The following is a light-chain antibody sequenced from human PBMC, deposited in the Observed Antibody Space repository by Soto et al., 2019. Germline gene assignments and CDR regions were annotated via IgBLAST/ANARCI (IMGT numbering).Light chain of an antibody. CDR1: SSNIGGNT. CDR2: TNS. Sequence: QSVLTQPPSASGTPGQRVTISCSGSSSNIGGNTVNWYQQLPGTAPKLLIYTNSQRPSGVPDRFSGSKSGTSASLAISGLQSEYEADYYCAAWDDSLNGHVAFGGGTKLTVL. V-gene: IGLV1-44*01. J-gene: IGLJ2*01. CDR3: AAWDDSLNGHVA.